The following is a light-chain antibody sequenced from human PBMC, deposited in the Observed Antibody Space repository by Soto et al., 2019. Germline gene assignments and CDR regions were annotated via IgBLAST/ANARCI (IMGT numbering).Light chain of an antibody. CDR2: DAS. J-gene: IGKJ1*01. CDR1: QPIRTW. V-gene: IGKV1-5*01. Sequence: DIQVTQSPSTLSASVGDRVTITCRASQPIRTWLAWYQEKPGKAPKLLIYDASSLEGGVPSRFSGSGSGTEFTLTISSLQPDDFATYYCHQYNSYSEAFGQGTKVDIK. CDR3: HQYNSYSEA.